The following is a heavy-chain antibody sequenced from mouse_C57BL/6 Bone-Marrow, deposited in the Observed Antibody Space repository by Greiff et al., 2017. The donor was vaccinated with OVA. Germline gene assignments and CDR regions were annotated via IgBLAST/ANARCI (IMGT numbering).Heavy chain of an antibody. J-gene: IGHJ2*01. CDR2: ISYDGSN. Sequence: DVQLQESGPGLVKPSQSLSLTCSVTGYSITSGYYWNWIRQFPGNKLEWMGYISYDGSNNYNPSLKNRISITRDTSKNQFFLKLNSVTTEDTATYYCARGTYSNYEGSFDYWGQGTTLTVSS. V-gene: IGHV3-6*01. CDR1: GYSITSGYY. CDR3: ARGTYSNYEGSFDY. D-gene: IGHD2-5*01.